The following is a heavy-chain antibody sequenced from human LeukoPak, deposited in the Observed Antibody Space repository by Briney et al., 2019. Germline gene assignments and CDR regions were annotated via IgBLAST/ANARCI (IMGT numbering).Heavy chain of an antibody. Sequence: SETLSLTCTVSGGSISSYYWSWIRQPPGKGLEWMGYIYYSGSTSYNPSLTSRVTISVDTSKNQFSLKLSSVTAAATAVYYCARGTGYSSGWFASWGQGTLVTVSS. CDR3: ARGTGYSSGWFAS. CDR1: GGSISSYY. D-gene: IGHD6-19*01. J-gene: IGHJ5*01. CDR2: IYYSGST. V-gene: IGHV4-59*01.